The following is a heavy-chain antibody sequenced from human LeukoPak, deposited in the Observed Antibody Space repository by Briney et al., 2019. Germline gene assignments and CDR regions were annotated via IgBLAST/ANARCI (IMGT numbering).Heavy chain of an antibody. CDR1: GFTFSHYW. J-gene: IGHJ4*02. D-gene: IGHD3-9*01. V-gene: IGHV3-74*01. CDR2: INGDGTGT. Sequence: PGGSLRLSCAASGFTFSHYWMHWVCQTPGKGPMWVSRINGDGTGTNYADSVKGRFTISRDNAKNTLYLQMNSLRAEDTAVYYCTRDFDAATGYWGQGTLVTVSS. CDR3: TRDFDAATGY.